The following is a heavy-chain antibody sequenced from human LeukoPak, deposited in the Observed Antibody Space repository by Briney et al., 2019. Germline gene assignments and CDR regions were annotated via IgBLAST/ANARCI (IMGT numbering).Heavy chain of an antibody. V-gene: IGHV3-23*01. J-gene: IGHJ4*02. D-gene: IGHD4-17*01. CDR2: ISGSGGST. CDR3: AKDQSLGRIGEYRWGLDY. CDR1: GFTLSSYA. Sequence: PGGSLRLSCAASGFTLSSYAMSWVRQAPGKGLEWVSAISGSGGSTYYADSVKGRFTISRDNSKNTLYLQMNSLRAEDTAVYYCAKDQSLGRIGEYRWGLDYWGQGTLVTVSS.